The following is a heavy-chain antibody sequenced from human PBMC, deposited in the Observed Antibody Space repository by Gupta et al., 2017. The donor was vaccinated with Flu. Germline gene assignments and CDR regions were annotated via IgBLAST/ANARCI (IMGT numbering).Heavy chain of an antibody. V-gene: IGHV3-33*01. CDR3: AREGITNLISDY. J-gene: IGHJ4*02. Sequence: VRQAPGKGLEWVAVIWYDGSNKYYADSVRGRFTISRDNSKNTLYLQMNSLRAEDTAVYYCAREGITNLISDYWGQGTLVTVSS. D-gene: IGHD3-3*01. CDR2: IWYDGSNK.